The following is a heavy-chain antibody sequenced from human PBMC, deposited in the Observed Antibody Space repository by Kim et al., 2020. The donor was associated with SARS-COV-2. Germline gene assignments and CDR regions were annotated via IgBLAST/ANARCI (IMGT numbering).Heavy chain of an antibody. CDR2: T. CDR3: AKGGTNSGFDY. Sequence: TNYAYSVTGRVTMSSDKATNTVYLHMNSLRVEDTAVYYCAKGGTNSGFDYWGQGTQFTVSS. V-gene: IGHV3-23*01. D-gene: IGHD2-8*01. J-gene: IGHJ4*02.